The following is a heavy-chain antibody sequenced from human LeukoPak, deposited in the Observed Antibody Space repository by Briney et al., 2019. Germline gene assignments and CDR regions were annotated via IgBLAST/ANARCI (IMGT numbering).Heavy chain of an antibody. Sequence: PGGSLRLSCAASGFTFSSYAMPWVRQAPGKGLEWVAVISYDGSNKYYADSVKGRFTISRDNSKNTLYLQMNSLRAEDTAVYYCARDSGYRSVDYWGQGTLVTVSS. CDR2: ISYDGSNK. CDR3: ARDSGYRSVDY. D-gene: IGHD5-18*01. J-gene: IGHJ4*02. CDR1: GFTFSSYA. V-gene: IGHV3-30-3*01.